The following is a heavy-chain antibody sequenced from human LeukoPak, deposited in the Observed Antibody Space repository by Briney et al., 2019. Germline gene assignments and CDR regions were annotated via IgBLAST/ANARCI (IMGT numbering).Heavy chain of an antibody. CDR3: ARVSEVTATMSAGYYFDY. V-gene: IGHV3-7*03. Sequence: GGSLRLSCAASGFTFSSYWMSWVRQAPGKGLEWVANIKQDGSEKYYVDSVKGRFTISRDNAKNSLYLQMNSLRAEDTAVYYCARVSEVTATMSAGYYFDYWGQGTLVTVSS. J-gene: IGHJ4*02. CDR2: IKQDGSEK. CDR1: GFTFSSYW. D-gene: IGHD2-21*02.